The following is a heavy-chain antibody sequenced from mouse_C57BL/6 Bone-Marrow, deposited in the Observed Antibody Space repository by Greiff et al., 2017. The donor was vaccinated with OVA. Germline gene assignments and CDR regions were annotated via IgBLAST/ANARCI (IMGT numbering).Heavy chain of an antibody. V-gene: IGHV8-12*01. Sequence: QVTLKESGPGILQSSQTLSLTCSFSGFSLSTSGMGVSWIRQPSGKGLEWLAHSYWDDDKRYNPSLKSRLTISKDTSRNQVFLKITSVDTADTATYYCARTPPYDYDWAWFAYWGQGTLVTVSA. J-gene: IGHJ3*01. CDR3: ARTPPYDYDWAWFAY. CDR1: GFSLSTSGMG. D-gene: IGHD2-4*01. CDR2: SYWDDDK.